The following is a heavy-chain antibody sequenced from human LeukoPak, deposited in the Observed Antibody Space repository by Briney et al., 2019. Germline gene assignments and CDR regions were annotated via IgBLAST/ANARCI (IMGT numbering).Heavy chain of an antibody. CDR3: ARVPPIAGYSSSWYLGAFDI. J-gene: IGHJ3*02. D-gene: IGHD6-13*01. Sequence: SQTLSLTCTVSGGSISSGDYYWSWIRQPPGKGLEWIGYIYYSGSTYYNPSLKSRVTIPVDTSKNQFSLKLSSVTAADTAVYYCARVPPIAGYSSSWYLGAFDIWGQGTMVTVSS. CDR2: IYYSGST. V-gene: IGHV4-30-4*01. CDR1: GGSISSGDYY.